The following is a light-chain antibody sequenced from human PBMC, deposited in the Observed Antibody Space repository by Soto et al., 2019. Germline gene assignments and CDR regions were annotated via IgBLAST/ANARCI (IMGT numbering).Light chain of an antibody. V-gene: IGLV2-23*02. J-gene: IGLJ1*01. CDR2: EVN. CDR3: CSSGGSPTYV. Sequence: QSALTKPASVSGSPGQSITISCTGTSSNVGSYKLVSWYQQHPGKAPKLMIFEVNKRPSVVSNRFSGSKSGNTASLTISGLKVEDEADYYCCSSGGSPTYVFGTGTKLTVL. CDR1: SSNVGSYKL.